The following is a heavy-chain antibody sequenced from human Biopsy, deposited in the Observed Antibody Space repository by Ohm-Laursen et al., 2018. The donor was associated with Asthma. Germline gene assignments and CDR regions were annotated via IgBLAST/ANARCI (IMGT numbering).Heavy chain of an antibody. CDR2: MYHSGSP. D-gene: IGHD3-22*01. J-gene: IGHJ4*02. CDR1: GGSMSSSSYS. V-gene: IGHV4-39*01. Sequence: GTLSLTCSVSGGSMSSSSYSWGWIRQPPGKGMEWIGSMYHSGSPYYHPSLKSRATISVDTSKNQLSLKMSSVTAADTAVYFCVRHQYSSSWSTFDYWGQGALVTVSS. CDR3: VRHQYSSSWSTFDY.